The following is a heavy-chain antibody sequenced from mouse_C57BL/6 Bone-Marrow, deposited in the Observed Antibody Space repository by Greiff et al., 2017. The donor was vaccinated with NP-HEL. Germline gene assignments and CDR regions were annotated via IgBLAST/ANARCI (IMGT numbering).Heavy chain of an antibody. Sequence: VQLQQPGAELVRPGSSVKLSCKASGYTFTSYWMDWVKQRPGQGLEWIGNTYPSDSETHYNQKFKDKATLTVDKSSSTAYMQLSSLTSEDSAVYYCARYYYGSTYYFDYWGQGTTLTVSS. V-gene: IGHV1-61*01. CDR1: GYTFTSYW. CDR2: TYPSDSET. D-gene: IGHD1-1*01. J-gene: IGHJ2*01. CDR3: ARYYYGSTYYFDY.